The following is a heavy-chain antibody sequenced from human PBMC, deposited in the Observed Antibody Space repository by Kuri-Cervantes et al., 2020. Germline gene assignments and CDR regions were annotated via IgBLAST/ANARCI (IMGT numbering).Heavy chain of an antibody. Sequence: GESLKISCAAPGFTFSSYAMHWVRQAPGKGLEWVAVISYDGSNKYYADSVKGRFTISRDNSKNTLYLQMSSLRSEDTAVYYCARSATPQMDYYDSSGYGRNAFDIWGQGTMVTVSS. CDR3: ARSATPQMDYYDSSGYGRNAFDI. D-gene: IGHD3-22*01. V-gene: IGHV3-30-3*01. J-gene: IGHJ3*02. CDR2: ISYDGSNK. CDR1: GFTFSSYA.